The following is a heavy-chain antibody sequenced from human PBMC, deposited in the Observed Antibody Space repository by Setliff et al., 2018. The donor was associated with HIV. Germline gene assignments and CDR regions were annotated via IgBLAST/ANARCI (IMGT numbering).Heavy chain of an antibody. Sequence: GASVKVSCKASGYTFTSYYMHWVRQAPGQGLEWRGLIKPSGGSTSYAQKFHGRVTITRDTSTSTVYMELSSLRSEETAVYYWASVGVRGYDISGSLFSWWRRFHHDYLFYYMVVLGKGTTRTVFS. D-gene: IGHD3-22*01. CDR1: GYTFTSYY. CDR2: IKPSGGST. J-gene: IGHJ6*03. V-gene: IGHV1-46*01. CDR3: ASVGVRGYDISGSLFSWWRRFHHDYLFYYMVV.